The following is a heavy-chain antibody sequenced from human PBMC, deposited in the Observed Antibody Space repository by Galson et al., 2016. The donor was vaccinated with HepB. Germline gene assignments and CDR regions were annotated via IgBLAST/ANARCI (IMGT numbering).Heavy chain of an antibody. D-gene: IGHD4-23*01. J-gene: IGHJ4*02. CDR2: MWYDGRNQ. CDR1: GFIFSTYG. Sequence: SLRLSCAASGFIFSTYGMHWVRQAPGKGLEWVAAMWYDGRNQNFADSVKGRFTISRDNSKNTMYLHLDSVRAEDTAVYYCARLYGGRQWGYFDLWGQGILVTVSS. CDR3: ARLYGGRQWGYFDL. V-gene: IGHV3-33*01.